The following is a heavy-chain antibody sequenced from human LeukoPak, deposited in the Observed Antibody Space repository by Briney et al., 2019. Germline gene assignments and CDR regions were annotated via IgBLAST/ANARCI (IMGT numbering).Heavy chain of an antibody. CDR2: ISWNSGSI. J-gene: IGHJ5*02. V-gene: IGHV3-9*01. D-gene: IGHD4-23*01. Sequence: GGSLRLSCAASGFTFDDYAMHWVRQAPGKGLEWVSGISWNSGSIGYADSVKGRFTISRDNAKISLYLQMNSLRAEDTALYYCAKDPGGNPRSNWFDPWGQGTLVTVSS. CDR3: AKDPGGNPRSNWFDP. CDR1: GFTFDDYA.